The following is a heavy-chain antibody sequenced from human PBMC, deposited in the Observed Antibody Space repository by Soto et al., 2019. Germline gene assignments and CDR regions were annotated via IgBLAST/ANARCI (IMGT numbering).Heavy chain of an antibody. CDR3: ARLGATAEFDS. J-gene: IGHJ4*02. D-gene: IGHD1-26*01. CDR1: GGSISTYY. Sequence: PSETLSLTCSVSGGSISTYYWSWIRQPPGKGLEWTGYMSYSGRTDYNFSLKSRVTISGDTSKNQFSLKLSSVTAADTAVYYCARLGATAEFDSWGLGTLVTVSS. CDR2: MSYSGRT. V-gene: IGHV4-59*13.